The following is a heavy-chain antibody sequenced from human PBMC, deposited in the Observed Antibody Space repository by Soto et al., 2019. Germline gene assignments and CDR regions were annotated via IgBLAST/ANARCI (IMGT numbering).Heavy chain of an antibody. J-gene: IGHJ4*02. Sequence: PGGSLRLSCVASGFTFSTVAMTWVRQAPGKGLEWVSSISDNGGNTDYADSVRGRFTLSRDNSKNTLYLQMNHLKAEDTAVYYCAKDRDDYRNYVFDYWGQGTLVTVYS. CDR3: AKDRDDYRNYVFDY. CDR2: ISDNGGNT. CDR1: GFTFSTVA. V-gene: IGHV3-23*01. D-gene: IGHD4-4*01.